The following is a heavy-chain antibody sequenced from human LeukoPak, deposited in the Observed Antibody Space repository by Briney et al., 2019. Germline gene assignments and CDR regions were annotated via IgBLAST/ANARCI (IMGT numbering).Heavy chain of an antibody. Sequence: PGGSLRLSCAASGFTFSSYSMNWVRQAPGKGLEWVSSISSSSSYIYYADSVKGRFTISRDNAKNSLYLQMSSLKTEDTAVYYCTTSSYCEKNVCQTYFDFWGQGTLVTVSS. CDR2: ISSSSSYI. D-gene: IGHD2-21*01. V-gene: IGHV3-21*03. CDR3: TTSSYCEKNVCQTYFDF. CDR1: GFTFSSYS. J-gene: IGHJ4*02.